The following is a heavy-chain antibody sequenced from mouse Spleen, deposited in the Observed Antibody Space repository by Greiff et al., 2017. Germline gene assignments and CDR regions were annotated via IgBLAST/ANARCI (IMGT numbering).Heavy chain of an antibody. V-gene: IGHV5-9*04. D-gene: IGHD1-1*01. CDR3: ARQDYYDGSYDYFDY. CDR2: ISSGGGNT. CDR1: GFTFSSYT. Sequence: EVQLQQSGGGLVKPGGSLKLSCAASGFTFSSYTMSWVRQTPAKRLEWVATISSGGGNTYYPDSVKGRFTISRDNARNTLYLQMSSLRSEDTAMYYCARQDYYDGSYDYFDYWGQGTTLTVSS. J-gene: IGHJ2*01.